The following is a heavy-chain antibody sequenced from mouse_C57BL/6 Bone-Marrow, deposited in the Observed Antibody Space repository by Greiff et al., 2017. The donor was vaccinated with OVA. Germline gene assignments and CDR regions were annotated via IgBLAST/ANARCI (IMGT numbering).Heavy chain of an antibody. CDR3: TPLMVKDY. Sequence: EVQLQQSGAELVRPGASVKLSCTASGFNIKDDYMHWVKQRPEQGLEWIGWIDPENGDTEYASKFQGKATITADTSSNTAYLQLSSLTSEDTAVYYCTPLMVKDYWGQGTTLTVSS. J-gene: IGHJ2*01. CDR2: IDPENGDT. CDR1: GFNIKDDY. D-gene: IGHD2-2*01. V-gene: IGHV14-4*01.